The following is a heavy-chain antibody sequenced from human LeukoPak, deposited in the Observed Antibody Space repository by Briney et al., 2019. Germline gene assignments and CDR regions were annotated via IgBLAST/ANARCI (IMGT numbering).Heavy chain of an antibody. D-gene: IGHD2-15*01. J-gene: IGHJ5*02. CDR3: ARLVTTSGGYRSGGSCRGWFDP. Sequence: SETLSLTCTVSGGSISSYYWSWIRQPPGKGLEWIGYIYYSGSTNYNPSLKSRVTISVDTSKNQFSLKLSSVTAADTAVYYCARLVTTSGGYRSGGSCRGWFDPWGQGTLVTVSS. V-gene: IGHV4-59*08. CDR1: GGSISSYY. CDR2: IYYSGST.